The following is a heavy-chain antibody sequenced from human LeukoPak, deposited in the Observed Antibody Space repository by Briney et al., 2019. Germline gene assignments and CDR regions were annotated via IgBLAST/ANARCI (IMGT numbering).Heavy chain of an antibody. J-gene: IGHJ6*03. CDR2: IIPIFGTA. CDR3: ARGVPAHDILTYYYYMDV. D-gene: IGHD3-9*01. V-gene: IGHV1-69*01. CDR1: GGTFSSYA. Sequence: ASVTVSFKASGGTFSSYAISWVRQAPGQGLEWMGGIIPIFGTANYAQKFQGRVTITADESTSTAYMELSSLRSEDTAVYYCARGVPAHDILTYYYYMDVWGKGTTVTIS.